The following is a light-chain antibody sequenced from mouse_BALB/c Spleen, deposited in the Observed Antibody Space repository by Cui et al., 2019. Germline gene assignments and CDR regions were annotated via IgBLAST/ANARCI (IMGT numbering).Light chain of an antibody. CDR2: STS. V-gene: IGKV4-80*01. CDR1: SSVSY. Sequence: QIVLTQSPAIMSASLGEEINLTCSARSSVSYMHWYQQKSGTSPKLLIYSTSNLASGVPSRFSGSGSGTFYSLTISSVEAEDAADYYCHQWSSYPWTFGGGTKLEIK. J-gene: IGKJ1*01. CDR3: HQWSSYPWT.